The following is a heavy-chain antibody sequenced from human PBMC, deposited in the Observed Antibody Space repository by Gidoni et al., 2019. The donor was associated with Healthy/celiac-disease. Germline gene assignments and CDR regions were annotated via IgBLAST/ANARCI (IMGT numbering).Heavy chain of an antibody. V-gene: IGHV4-39*01. Sequence: QLQLQESGPGLVKPSETLSLTCTVSGGSISSSSYYWGWIRQPPGKGLEWIGSIYYSVSTYYNPSLKSRVTISVDTSKNQFSLKLSSVTAADTAVYYCARQEATGDFWSGYYTHLFDYWGQGTLVTVSS. CDR1: GGSISSSSYY. CDR3: ARQEATGDFWSGYYTHLFDY. D-gene: IGHD3-3*01. J-gene: IGHJ4*02. CDR2: IYYSVST.